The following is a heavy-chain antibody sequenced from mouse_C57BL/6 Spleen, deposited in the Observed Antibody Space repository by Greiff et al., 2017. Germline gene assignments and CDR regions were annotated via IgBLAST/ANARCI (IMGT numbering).Heavy chain of an antibody. CDR3: ARSGGYGYDVPFDD. V-gene: IGHV1-53*01. Sequence: QVQLQQPGTELVKPGASVKLSCKASGYTFTSSWMHWVKQRPGQGLEWIGNINPSNGGTNYNEKFQSKATLTVDKTSGTAYMQLSSLTSEDSAVYYCARSGGYGYDVPFDDWGQGTTLTVSS. J-gene: IGHJ2*01. CDR2: INPSNGGT. CDR1: GYTFTSSW. D-gene: IGHD2-2*01.